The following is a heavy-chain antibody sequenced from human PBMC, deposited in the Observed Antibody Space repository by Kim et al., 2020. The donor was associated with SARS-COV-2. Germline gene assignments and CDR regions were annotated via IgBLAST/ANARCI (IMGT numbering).Heavy chain of an antibody. Sequence: SETLSLTCTVSGGSINGYFWAWVRQAPGEGPQWIGYIHDSGSTNYNPSLGSRGAISVGTYRNQLSLKLTSVTVADTAVYYCVRSAGGLIQGGFDYWGQGLLVTVSS. CDR2: IHDSGST. D-gene: IGHD6-13*01. CDR3: VRSAGGLIQGGFDY. J-gene: IGHJ4*02. CDR1: GGSINGYF. V-gene: IGHV4-59*01.